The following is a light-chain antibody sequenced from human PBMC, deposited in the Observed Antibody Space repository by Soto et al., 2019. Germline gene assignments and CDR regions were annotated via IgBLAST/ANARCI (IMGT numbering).Light chain of an antibody. CDR1: QGISNH. J-gene: IGKJ3*01. V-gene: IGKV1-27*01. CDR2: SAS. Sequence: DIQMTQSPSSLSASVGDRVTITCRASQGISNHLAWYQQKPGKVPKLLIFSASTLQLGVPSRFSGSGSGTDFTLTISSLQPEDVATYYCQKHNGAPFTFGPGTKVDIK. CDR3: QKHNGAPFT.